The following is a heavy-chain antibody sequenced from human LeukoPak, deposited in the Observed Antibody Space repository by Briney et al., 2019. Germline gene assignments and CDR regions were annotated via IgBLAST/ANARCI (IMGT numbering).Heavy chain of an antibody. Sequence: GGSLRLSCAASGFTFSSYAMSWVRQAPGKGLEWVSAISGSGGSTYYADSVKGRFTTSRDNSKNTLYLQMNSLRAEDTAVYYCAKDTVLLWFGELFPPYFDYWGQGTLVTVSS. V-gene: IGHV3-23*01. CDR3: AKDTVLLWFGELFPPYFDY. CDR2: ISGSGGST. CDR1: GFTFSSYA. J-gene: IGHJ4*02. D-gene: IGHD3-10*01.